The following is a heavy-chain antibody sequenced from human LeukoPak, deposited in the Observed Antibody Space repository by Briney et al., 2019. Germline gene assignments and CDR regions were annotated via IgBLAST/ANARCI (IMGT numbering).Heavy chain of an antibody. CDR2: IYYSGST. D-gene: IGHD4-17*01. CDR3: ARHLVDFGDYAWFDP. V-gene: IGHV4-39*01. Sequence: SETLSLTCTVSGGSISSSSYYWGWIRQPPGKGLEWIGSIYYSGSTYYNPSLKSRVTISVDTSKNQFSLKLSSVTAADTAVYHCARHLVDFGDYAWFDPWGQGTLVTVSS. J-gene: IGHJ5*02. CDR1: GGSISSSSYY.